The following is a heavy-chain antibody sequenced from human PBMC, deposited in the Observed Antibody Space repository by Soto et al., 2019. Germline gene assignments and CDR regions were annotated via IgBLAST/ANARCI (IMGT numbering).Heavy chain of an antibody. Sequence: GASVKVSCKASGYSFTDYYLHWVRQAPGQGLEWLGWINPKSGGTNYAQRSEDRVNLTRDTSLGTAYLELTSLRSDDTAVYYCARVISPAGDYWGQGTLVTVSS. CDR3: ARVISPAGDY. V-gene: IGHV1-2*02. CDR2: INPKSGGT. J-gene: IGHJ4*02. CDR1: GYSFTDYY.